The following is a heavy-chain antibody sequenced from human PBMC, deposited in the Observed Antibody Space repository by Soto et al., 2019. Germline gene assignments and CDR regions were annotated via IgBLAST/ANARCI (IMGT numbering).Heavy chain of an antibody. CDR1: GFTFSNYG. CDR2: MWYDGSNK. CDR3: ARREKEYSSPGDY. D-gene: IGHD6-6*01. V-gene: IGHV3-33*01. J-gene: IGHJ4*02. Sequence: PGGSLRLSCVASGFTFSNYGMHWVRHAPGKGLEWVAVMWYDGSNKHYADSVKGRFTISRDNTKNTVYLQMNSLRVEDTAVYYCARREKEYSSPGDYWGQRTLVTVSS.